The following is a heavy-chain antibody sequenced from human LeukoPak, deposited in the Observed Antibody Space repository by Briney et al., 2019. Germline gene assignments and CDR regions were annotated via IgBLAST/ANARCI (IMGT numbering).Heavy chain of an antibody. Sequence: SQTLSLTSTVSGGSISSGGYYWSWIRQHPGKGLEWIGYIYYSGSTYYNPSLKSRVTISVDTSKNQFSLKLSSVTAADTAVYYCARLQPRGYYFDYWGQGTLVTVSS. J-gene: IGHJ4*02. CDR3: ARLQPRGYYFDY. D-gene: IGHD6-13*01. V-gene: IGHV4-31*03. CDR1: GGSISSGGYY. CDR2: IYYSGST.